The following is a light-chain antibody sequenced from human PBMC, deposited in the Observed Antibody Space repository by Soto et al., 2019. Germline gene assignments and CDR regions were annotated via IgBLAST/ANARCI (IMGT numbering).Light chain of an antibody. J-gene: IGKJ1*01. CDR1: QSISSW. CDR2: DAS. V-gene: IGKV1-5*01. Sequence: DIQMTQSPSTLSASVGDRVTITCRASQSISSWLAWYQQKPGKAPKLLIYDASSLESGVPSTFSGSGSGTEFTVTISCLQPDDFATYYCQQYNSYPWTFGQGTKVEIK. CDR3: QQYNSYPWT.